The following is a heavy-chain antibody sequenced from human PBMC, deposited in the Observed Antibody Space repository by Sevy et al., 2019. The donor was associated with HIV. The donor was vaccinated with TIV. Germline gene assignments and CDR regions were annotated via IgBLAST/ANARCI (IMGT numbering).Heavy chain of an antibody. CDR2: INESGIT. J-gene: IGHJ5*02. CDR3: ARSPPVVVVPGAPSWFDP. CDR1: DGSFSGYY. V-gene: IGHV4-34*01. Sequence: SETLSLTCAVHDGSFSGYYWNWIRQLPGKGLEWIGEINESGITYYNPSLKSRVTISVDTSKKRLSLKLKSVTAVDSAVYFCARSPPVVVVPGAPSWFDPGGQGTLVTVSS. D-gene: IGHD2-2*01.